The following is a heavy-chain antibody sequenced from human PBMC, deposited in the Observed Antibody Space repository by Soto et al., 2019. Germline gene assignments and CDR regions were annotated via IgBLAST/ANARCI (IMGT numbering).Heavy chain of an antibody. D-gene: IGHD1-1*01. CDR1: GGSFSGYY. Sequence: PSETLSLTCAVYGGSFSGYYWSWIRQPPGKGLEWIGEINHSGSTNYNPSLKSRVTISVDTSKNQFSLKLSSVTAADTAVYYRARERTGPKPTYHYYYYYGMDVWGQGTTVTVSS. J-gene: IGHJ6*02. CDR2: INHSGST. CDR3: ARERTGPKPTYHYYYYYGMDV. V-gene: IGHV4-34*01.